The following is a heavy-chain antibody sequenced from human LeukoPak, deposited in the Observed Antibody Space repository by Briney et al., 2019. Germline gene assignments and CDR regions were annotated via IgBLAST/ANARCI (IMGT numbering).Heavy chain of an antibody. CDR1: GGSISSYY. Sequence: SETLSLTCTVSGGSISSYYWSWIRQPAGKGLEWIGRIYTSGSTNYNPSLKSRVTMSVDTSKNQFSLKLSSVTAADTAVYYCARSDVVVPAAIAIHYYYYMDVWGKGTTVTVSS. V-gene: IGHV4-4*07. J-gene: IGHJ6*03. CDR2: IYTSGST. CDR3: ARSDVVVPAAIAIHYYYYMDV. D-gene: IGHD2-2*01.